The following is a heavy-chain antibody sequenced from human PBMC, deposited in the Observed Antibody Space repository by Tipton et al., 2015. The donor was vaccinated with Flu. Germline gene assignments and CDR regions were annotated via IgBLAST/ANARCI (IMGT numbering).Heavy chain of an antibody. J-gene: IGHJ4*02. V-gene: IGHV4-59*01. Sequence: TLCLTCTVSGGSISSYYWSWIRQPPGKGLEWIGYIYYSGSTNYNPSLKSRVTISVDTSKNQFSLKLSSVTAADTAVYYCARMTTALNFDYWGQGTLVTVSS. CDR1: GGSISSYY. CDR2: IYYSGST. CDR3: ARMTTALNFDY. D-gene: IGHD4-11*01.